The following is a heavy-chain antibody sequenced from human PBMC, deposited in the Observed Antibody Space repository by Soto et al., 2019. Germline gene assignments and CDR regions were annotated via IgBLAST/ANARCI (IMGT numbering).Heavy chain of an antibody. CDR3: TTSISGLVTGH. CDR1: GFTLRNAW. V-gene: IGHV3-15*07. D-gene: IGHD3-3*01. Sequence: GGSLRLSCAACGFTLRNAWMNWVRQPPGKGLEWVGRIRSKADGGTTDYAAPVKGRFTFSRDDSINTLFLQMNSLKTEDTAVYYCTTSISGLVTGHWGQGTQVTVSS. J-gene: IGHJ4*02. CDR2: IRSKADGGTT.